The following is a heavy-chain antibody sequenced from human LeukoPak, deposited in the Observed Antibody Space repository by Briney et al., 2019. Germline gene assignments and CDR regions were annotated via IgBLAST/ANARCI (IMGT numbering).Heavy chain of an antibody. CDR2: IYPGDSDT. J-gene: IGHJ3*02. CDR1: ECSFIGYW. V-gene: IGHV5-51*01. D-gene: IGHD1-1*01. Sequence: GESLKISCKGSECSFIGYWIGWVRQMPGKGLEWMGIIYPGDSDTRYSPSFQGQVTISADRSIGSAYLQWGSLKASDTAMYYCARRYNWKGPFDIWGPGTMVIVSS. CDR3: ARRYNWKGPFDI.